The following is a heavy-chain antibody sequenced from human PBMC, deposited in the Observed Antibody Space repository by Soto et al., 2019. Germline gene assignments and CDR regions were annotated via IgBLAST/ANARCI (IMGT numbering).Heavy chain of an antibody. Sequence: PSETLSLTCTVSGGSISSNYWTWIRQPPGKGLEWIGYVYNSGSTNYNPSLKSRVTISEDTSKSQFSLKVNSMTAADTAVYYCARYRREAVAAYTLDNWGQGIFVTVSS. CDR2: VYNSGST. V-gene: IGHV4-59*01. J-gene: IGHJ4*02. D-gene: IGHD6-19*01. CDR3: ARYRREAVAAYTLDN. CDR1: GGSISSNY.